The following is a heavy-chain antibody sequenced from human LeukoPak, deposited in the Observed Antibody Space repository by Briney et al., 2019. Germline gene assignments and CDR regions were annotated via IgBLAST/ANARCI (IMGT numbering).Heavy chain of an antibody. J-gene: IGHJ4*02. CDR2: IYYSGST. D-gene: IGHD4-23*01. CDR1: GGSISTYY. V-gene: IGHV4-59*01. CDR3: ARDTGTVVDY. Sequence: PSETLSLTCTVTGGSISTYYWSWIRQPPGKGLEWIGYIYYSGSTNYNPSLKSRVTTSVDTSKNQFSLKLSSVTAADTAVYYCARDTGTVVDYWGQGTLVTVSS.